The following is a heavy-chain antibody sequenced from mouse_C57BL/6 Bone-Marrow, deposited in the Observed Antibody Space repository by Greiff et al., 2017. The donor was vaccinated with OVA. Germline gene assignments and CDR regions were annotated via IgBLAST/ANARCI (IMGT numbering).Heavy chain of an antibody. CDR1: GYTFTDYY. V-gene: IGHV1-19*01. CDR2: INPYNGGT. CDR3: ARSTMITTRFAY. D-gene: IGHD2-4*01. Sequence: EVQLQQSGPVLVKPGASVKMSCKASGYTFTDYYMNWVKQSHGKSLEWIGVINPYNGGTSYNQKFKGKATLTVDKSSSTAYMELNSLTSEDSAVYYCARSTMITTRFAYWGQGTLGTVSA. J-gene: IGHJ3*01.